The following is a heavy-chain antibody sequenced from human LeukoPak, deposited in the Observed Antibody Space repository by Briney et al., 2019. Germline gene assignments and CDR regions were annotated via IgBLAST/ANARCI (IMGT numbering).Heavy chain of an antibody. J-gene: IGHJ4*02. CDR3: ARETSLAGFASGLGFNY. CDR2: IYYSGRT. D-gene: IGHD6-19*01. CDR1: GGSITSDY. V-gene: IGHV4-59*01. Sequence: PSETLSLTCTVSGGSITSDYWSWIRQPPGKGLEWIGDIYYSGRTNYNPSLKSRVTMSIDTSKNQFSLKLTSVTAADTATYYCARETSLAGFASGLGFNYWGQGILVTVSS.